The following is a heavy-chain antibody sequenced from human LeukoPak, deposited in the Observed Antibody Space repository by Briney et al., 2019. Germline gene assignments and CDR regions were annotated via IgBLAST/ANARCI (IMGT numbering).Heavy chain of an antibody. J-gene: IGHJ5*02. V-gene: IGHV4-39*01. D-gene: IGHD4-17*01. CDR2: IYYSGST. CDR3: ARHRTTVGQNWFDP. Sequence: PSETLSLTCTVSGGSISSSSYYWGWIRQPPGKGLEWIGSIYYSGSTYYNPSLKSRVTISVDTSKNQFSLKLSSVTAADTAVYYCARHRTTVGQNWFDPWGQGTLVTVSS. CDR1: GGSISSSSYY.